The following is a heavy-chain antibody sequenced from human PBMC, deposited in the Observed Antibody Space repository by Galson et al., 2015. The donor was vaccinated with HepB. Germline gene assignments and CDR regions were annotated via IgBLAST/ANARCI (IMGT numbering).Heavy chain of an antibody. J-gene: IGHJ6*02. Sequence: SVKVSCKVSGYSLSEVSMHWVRQAPGKGFEWLGGFDTEDGETKYAQQFQGRLTLTEDTSTDTAHMLLSSLRSEDTAVYYCAAAPKWIQLINSYFYGLDVWGQGTTVTV. CDR2: FDTEDGET. D-gene: IGHD5-12*01. CDR3: AAAPKWIQLINSYFYGLDV. V-gene: IGHV1-24*01. CDR1: GYSLSEVS.